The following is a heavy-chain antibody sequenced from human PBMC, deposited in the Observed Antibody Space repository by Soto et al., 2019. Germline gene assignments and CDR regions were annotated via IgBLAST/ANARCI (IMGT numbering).Heavy chain of an antibody. CDR3: ARGLYYDFWSGYSRYMHV. CDR1: GYTFTSYD. CDR2: MNPNSGNT. V-gene: IGHV1-8*01. Sequence: ASVKVSCKASGYTFTSYDINWVRQATGQGLEWMGWMNPNSGNTGYAQKFQGRVTMTRNTSISTAYMELSSLRSEDTAVYYCARGLYYDFWSGYSRYMHVWGKGTTVTVSS. J-gene: IGHJ6*03. D-gene: IGHD3-3*01.